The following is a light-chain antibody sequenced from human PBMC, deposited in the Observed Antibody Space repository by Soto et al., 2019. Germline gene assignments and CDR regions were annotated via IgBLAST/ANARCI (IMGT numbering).Light chain of an antibody. CDR2: GAS. V-gene: IGKV3-20*01. J-gene: IGKJ3*01. CDR1: QSCSSSY. Sequence: ELVLTQAPGTMYFSTEERATLSCRAMQSCSSSYLAWYQHKPGQAPRLRIHGASSRATGLPDRFSGSGSGADFTLTISRLEPEDFAVDYCQPYGSSPFTFGPGTQGDI. CDR3: QPYGSSPFT.